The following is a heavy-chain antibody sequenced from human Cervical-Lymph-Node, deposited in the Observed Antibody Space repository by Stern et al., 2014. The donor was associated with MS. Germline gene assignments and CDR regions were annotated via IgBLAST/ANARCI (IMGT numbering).Heavy chain of an antibody. CDR2: VTWDGGAT. Sequence: EVQLVESGGVVVQPGGSLRLSCAASGFTFDDYTMHWVRQAPGKGLEWLSHVTWDGGATYYADSVKGRFTISRDNSKNSLYLEMNSLRSEDTALYYCAKDMGTGAFYFDNWGQGTLVTVSS. CDR3: AKDMGTGAFYFDN. J-gene: IGHJ4*02. V-gene: IGHV3-43*01. D-gene: IGHD7-27*01. CDR1: GFTFDDYT.